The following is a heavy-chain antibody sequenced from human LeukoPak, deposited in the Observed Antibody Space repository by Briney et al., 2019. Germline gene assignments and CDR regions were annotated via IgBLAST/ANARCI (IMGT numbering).Heavy chain of an antibody. CDR2: ITSSGSAT. CDR3: ARQSTLVGGGFDY. CDR1: GFTSNPFA. D-gene: IGHD4-23*01. V-gene: IGHV3-48*03. Sequence: GGSLRLSCVGSGFTSNPFATNWARQAPGKGLEWVSYITSSGSATYYSDSVKGRFTISRDNAKNSLYLQMNSLRVDDTAVYYCARQSTLVGGGFDYWGQRILVTVSS. J-gene: IGHJ4*02.